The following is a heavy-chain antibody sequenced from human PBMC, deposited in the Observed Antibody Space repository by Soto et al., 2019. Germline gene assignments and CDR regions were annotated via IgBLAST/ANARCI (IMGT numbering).Heavy chain of an antibody. Sequence: PWGSLRLSCAASGFTFSSYAMSWFRQAPGKGLEWVSAISGSGGSTYYADSVKGRFTISRDNSKNTLYLQMNSLRAEDTAVYYCAKTDYDVWSGPMYVDYWGKGTLVT. D-gene: IGHD3-3*01. V-gene: IGHV3-23*01. CDR2: ISGSGGST. CDR1: GFTFSSYA. CDR3: AKTDYDVWSGPMYVDY. J-gene: IGHJ4*02.